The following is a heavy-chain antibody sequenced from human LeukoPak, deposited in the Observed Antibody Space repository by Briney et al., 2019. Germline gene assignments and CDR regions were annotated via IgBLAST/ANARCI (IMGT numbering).Heavy chain of an antibody. J-gene: IGHJ5*02. Sequence: GGSLRLSCAASGFTFSSYAMSWVRQAPGKGLEWVSAISGSGGSTYYADSVKGRFTISRDNSKNTLYLQMNSLRAEDTAVYYCAKDPDPILLEPHWFDPWGQGTLVTVSS. CDR3: AKDPDPILLEPHWFDP. V-gene: IGHV3-23*01. CDR2: ISGSGGST. D-gene: IGHD1-14*01. CDR1: GFTFSSYA.